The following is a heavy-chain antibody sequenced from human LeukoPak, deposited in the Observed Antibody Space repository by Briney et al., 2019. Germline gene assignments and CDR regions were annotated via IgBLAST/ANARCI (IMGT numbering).Heavy chain of an antibody. Sequence: PSETLSLTCTVSGGSISSSSYYWGWIRQPPGKGLEWIGSIYYSGSTYYNPSLKSRVTISVDTSKNQFSLKLSSVTAADTAVYYCALGGLKDGYFQHWGQGTLVTVSS. D-gene: IGHD3-16*01. CDR2: IYYSGST. CDR1: GGSISSSSYY. V-gene: IGHV4-39*01. J-gene: IGHJ1*01. CDR3: ALGGLKDGYFQH.